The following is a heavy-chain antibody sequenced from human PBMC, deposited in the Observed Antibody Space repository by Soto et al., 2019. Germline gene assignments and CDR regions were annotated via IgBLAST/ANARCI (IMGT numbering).Heavy chain of an antibody. V-gene: IGHV3-23*01. CDR2: VSANGQGI. CDR1: GFTFSSSA. Sequence: GGSLRLSCAASGFTFSSSAISWVRQAPGKGLEWVSAVSANGQGIYYADSVRGRFTISRDNSKNTVFLHMDSLSAEDTAVYYCAKDRHFPRDYFHFWGQGTLVTVSS. CDR3: AKDRHFPRDYFHF. J-gene: IGHJ4*02.